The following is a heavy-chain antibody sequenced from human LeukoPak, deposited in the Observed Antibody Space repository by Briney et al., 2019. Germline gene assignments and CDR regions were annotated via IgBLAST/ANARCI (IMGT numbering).Heavy chain of an antibody. CDR1: GGSFSGYH. J-gene: IGHJ5*02. CDR2: INHSGST. Sequence: PSETLSLTCAVYGGSFSGYHWSWIRQPPGKGLEWIGEINHSGSTNYNPSLKSRVTISVDTSKNQFSLKLSSVTAADTAVYYCARVVYGWFDPWGQGTLVTVSS. D-gene: IGHD5/OR15-5a*01. V-gene: IGHV4-34*01. CDR3: ARVVYGWFDP.